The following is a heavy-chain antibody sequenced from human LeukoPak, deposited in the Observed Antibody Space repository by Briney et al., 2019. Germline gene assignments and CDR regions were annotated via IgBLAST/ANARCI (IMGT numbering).Heavy chain of an antibody. CDR3: ARDESYYYDSSGNYYGMDV. CDR1: GFTFSSYS. D-gene: IGHD3-22*01. Sequence: GGSLRLSCAASGFTFSSYSMNWVRQAPGKGLEWVSSISSSSSYIYYADSVKGRFTISRDNAKNSLYLQMNSLRAEDTAVYYCARDESYYYDSSGNYYGMDVWGQGTTVTVSS. V-gene: IGHV3-21*04. J-gene: IGHJ6*02. CDR2: ISSSSSYI.